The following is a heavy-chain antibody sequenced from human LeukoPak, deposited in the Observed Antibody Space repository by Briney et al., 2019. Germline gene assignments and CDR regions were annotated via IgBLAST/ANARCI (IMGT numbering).Heavy chain of an antibody. J-gene: IGHJ4*02. CDR2: ISVYNGNT. CDR3: ARGWNYDILTGYYSYFDY. CDR1: GYTFTSYG. Sequence: ASVKVSCKSSGYTFTSYGIRWVRQPPGQGLEWVGWISVYNGNTNYAQKLQGRVTMTTDTSTSTAYMELRSLRSDDTAVYYCARGWNYDILTGYYSYFDYWGQGTLVTVSS. D-gene: IGHD3-9*01. V-gene: IGHV1-18*01.